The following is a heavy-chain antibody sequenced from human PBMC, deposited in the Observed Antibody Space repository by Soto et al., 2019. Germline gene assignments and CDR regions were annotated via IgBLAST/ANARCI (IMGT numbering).Heavy chain of an antibody. J-gene: IGHJ4*02. D-gene: IGHD3-3*01. CDR1: GGTISSNT. CDR2: IIPILGIA. V-gene: IGHV1-69*04. CDR3: ARDRGPVLRFLEWSFDY. Sequence: GASVKLSCKESGGTISSNTISWVRQAPGQGLEWMGRIIPILGIANYAQKFQGRVTITADKSTSTAYMELSSLRSEDTAVYYCARDRGPVLRFLEWSFDYWGQGTLVTVSS.